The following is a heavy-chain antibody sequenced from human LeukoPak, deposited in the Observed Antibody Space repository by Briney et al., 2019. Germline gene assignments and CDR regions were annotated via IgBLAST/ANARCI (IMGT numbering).Heavy chain of an antibody. CDR3: ASGASGYSYGYEQYYYYGMDV. J-gene: IGHJ6*02. D-gene: IGHD5-18*01. CDR2: IIPIFGTA. CDR1: GGTFSSYA. Sequence: GASVKVSCKASGGTFSSYAISWVRQAPGQGLEWMGGIIPIFGTANYAQKFQGRVTITADESTSTAYRELSSLRSEDTAVYYCASGASGYSYGYEQYYYYGMDVWGQGTTVTVSS. V-gene: IGHV1-69*13.